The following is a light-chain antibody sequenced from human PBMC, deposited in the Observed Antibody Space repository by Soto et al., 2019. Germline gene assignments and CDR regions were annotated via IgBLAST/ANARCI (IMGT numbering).Light chain of an antibody. CDR1: QGMSTW. V-gene: IGKV1-12*02. CDR3: QQANSFPYT. J-gene: IGKJ2*01. Sequence: DIPMTQSPSSVAASVGDIVSITCRASQGMSTWLAWYQLEPGKAPKLLIYAASSFQSGVPSSSSDSGSGTDFTHTISSLQPADFATYNCQQANSFPYTFGQGTKLEIK. CDR2: AAS.